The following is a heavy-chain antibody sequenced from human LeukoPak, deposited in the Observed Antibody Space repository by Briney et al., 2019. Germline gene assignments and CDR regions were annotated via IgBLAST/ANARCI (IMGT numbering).Heavy chain of an antibody. CDR2: SRNKAKSHTT. CDR3: AREGGIVGALDY. J-gene: IGHJ4*02. Sequence: GGSLRLSCAASGFTFSDRDMDWVRQAPGKGLEWVGRSRNKAKSHTTEYAASVKGRFTISRDNSNNSVWLQMNSLKTEDTAVYYCAREGGIVGALDYWGQGTLVTVSS. D-gene: IGHD1-26*01. CDR1: GFTFSDRD. V-gene: IGHV3-72*01.